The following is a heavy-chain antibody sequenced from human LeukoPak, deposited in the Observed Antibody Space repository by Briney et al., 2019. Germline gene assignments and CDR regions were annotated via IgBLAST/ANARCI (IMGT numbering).Heavy chain of an antibody. Sequence: ASVKVSCKASGYTFTSYGISWVRQAPGQGLEWMGWISAYNGNTNYAQKLQGRVTMTTDTSTSTAYMELRSLRSDDTAVYYCARDWSIKILLWFGELPSEAFDYWGQGTLVTVSS. D-gene: IGHD3-10*01. CDR3: ARDWSIKILLWFGELPSEAFDY. CDR2: ISAYNGNT. J-gene: IGHJ4*02. V-gene: IGHV1-18*01. CDR1: GYTFTSYG.